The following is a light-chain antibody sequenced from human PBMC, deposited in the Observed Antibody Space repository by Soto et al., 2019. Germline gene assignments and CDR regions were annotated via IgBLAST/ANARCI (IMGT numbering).Light chain of an antibody. CDR3: QQRSNWPLN. CDR2: GAS. V-gene: IGKV3D-20*02. CDR1: QSISSSY. J-gene: IGKJ5*01. Sequence: DIVLTHSPGTLSLSPWERATLSCRASQSISSSYLAWYQQKPGQAPRLLIYGASSRATGIPDRFFGSGSGTDFTLTISRLEPEDFAVYYCQQRSNWPLNFGQGTRLEIK.